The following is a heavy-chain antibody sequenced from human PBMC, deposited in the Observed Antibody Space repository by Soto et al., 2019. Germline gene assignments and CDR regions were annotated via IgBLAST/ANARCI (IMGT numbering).Heavy chain of an antibody. J-gene: IGHJ5*02. CDR1: GYIFTSYG. V-gene: IGHV1-18*01. CDR2: ISTYNGNT. Sequence: QVQLVQSGAEVKKPGASVKVSCKASGYIFTSYGISWVRQAPGQGLEWMGWISTYNGNTNYAQKLQGRLTMTTDTXTXXAYMELRSLRSDDTAVYYCARDSEVRGVTPNWLDPWGQGTLVTVSS. D-gene: IGHD3-10*01. CDR3: ARDSEVRGVTPNWLDP.